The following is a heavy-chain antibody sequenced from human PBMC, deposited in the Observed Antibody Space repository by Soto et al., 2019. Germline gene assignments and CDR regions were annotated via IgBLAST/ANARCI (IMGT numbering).Heavy chain of an antibody. J-gene: IGHJ4*02. CDR2: ISSTTNYI. D-gene: IGHD4-4*01. V-gene: IGHV3-21*06. CDR1: GFTFTIYS. Sequence: PEGALRLSCAASGFTFTIYSMNWVRQAPGKGLEWVSSISSTTNYIYYGDSMKGRFTISRDNAKNSLYLEMDSLRAEDTAVYYCARESEDLTYNFDYWGQGTLVTVSS. CDR3: ARESEDLTYNFDY.